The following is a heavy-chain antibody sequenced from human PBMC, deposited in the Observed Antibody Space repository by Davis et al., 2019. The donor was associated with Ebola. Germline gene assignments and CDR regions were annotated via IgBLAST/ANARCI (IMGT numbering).Heavy chain of an antibody. CDR1: GFIVSSYG. J-gene: IGHJ4*02. D-gene: IGHD2-2*01. CDR2: IRYDGSNK. V-gene: IGHV3-30*02. Sequence: PGGSLRLSCAASGFIVSSYGMHWVRQAPGKGLEWVAFIRYDGSNKYYADSVKGRFTISRDNSKNTLYLQMNSLRAEDTAVYYCARSRSSTSCPDYWGQGTLVTVSS. CDR3: ARSRSSTSCPDY.